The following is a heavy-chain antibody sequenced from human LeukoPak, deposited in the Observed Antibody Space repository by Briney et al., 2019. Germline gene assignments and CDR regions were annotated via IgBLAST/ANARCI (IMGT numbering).Heavy chain of an antibody. D-gene: IGHD6-19*01. V-gene: IGHV3-48*01. J-gene: IGHJ4*02. CDR2: ISISSSTI. CDR1: GFTFSSYA. Sequence: GGSLRLSCTASGFTFSSYAMNWVRQAPGKGLEWVSYISISSSTIYYADSVKGRFTISRDNAKNSLYLHMNSLRAEDTAVYYCATSGWTAGIDYWGQGTLVTVSS. CDR3: ATSGWTAGIDY.